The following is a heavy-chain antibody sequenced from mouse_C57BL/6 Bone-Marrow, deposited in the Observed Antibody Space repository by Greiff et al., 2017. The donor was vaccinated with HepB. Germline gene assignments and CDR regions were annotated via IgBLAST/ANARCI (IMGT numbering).Heavy chain of an antibody. CDR2: IYPGDGDT. J-gene: IGHJ3*01. CDR1: GYAFSSSW. D-gene: IGHD2-2*01. Sequence: LQESGPELVKPGASVKISCKASGYAFSSSWMNWVKQRPGKGLEWIGRIYPGDGDTNYNGKFKGKATLTADKSSSTAYMQLSSLTSEDSAVYFCATSTMVTEGFAYWGQGTLVTVSA. V-gene: IGHV1-82*01. CDR3: ATSTMVTEGFAY.